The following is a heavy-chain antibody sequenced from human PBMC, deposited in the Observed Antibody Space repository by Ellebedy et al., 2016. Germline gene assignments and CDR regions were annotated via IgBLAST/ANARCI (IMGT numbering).Heavy chain of an antibody. CDR3: ARKYYYGSGSYWGSYYYYYMDV. CDR1: GGSVNSGGYY. D-gene: IGHD3-10*01. J-gene: IGHJ6*03. Sequence: SETLSLXXSVSGGSVNSGGYYWNWIRQSPGKGLEWIASIHHSGTTNYNPSLNSRVTISVDTSKNQFSLKLSSVTAADTAVYYCARKYYYGSGSYWGSYYYYYMDVWGKGTTVTVSS. CDR2: IHHSGTT. V-gene: IGHV4-61*08.